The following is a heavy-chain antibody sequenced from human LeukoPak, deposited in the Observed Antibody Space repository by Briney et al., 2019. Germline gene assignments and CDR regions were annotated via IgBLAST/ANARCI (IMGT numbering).Heavy chain of an antibody. CDR1: GGSISSSSYY. Sequence: SETLSLTCTVSGGSISSSSYYWGWIRQPPGKGLEWIGSIYYSGSTYYNPSLKSRVTISVDTSKNQFSLKLSSVTAADTAVYYCARSLRRSSGYLPPDYWGQGTLVTVSS. J-gene: IGHJ4*02. CDR3: ARSLRRSSGYLPPDY. CDR2: IYYSGST. D-gene: IGHD3-22*01. V-gene: IGHV4-39*07.